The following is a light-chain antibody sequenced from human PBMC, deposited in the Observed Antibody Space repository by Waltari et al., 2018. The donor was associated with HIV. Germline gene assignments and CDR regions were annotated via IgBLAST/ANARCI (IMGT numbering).Light chain of an antibody. CDR1: SSNLGINS. J-gene: IGLJ2*01. CDR2: ANH. Sequence: QSVLTQPPSISAAAGQKVTISCSGSSSNLGINSVAWYRQLPGTAPKLLMYANHNRFPGMPDRCSGSKSGTSATLVISGLQPGDEADYYCGAWDNTLRGALFGGGTKLTVL. CDR3: GAWDNTLRGAL. V-gene: IGLV1-51*01.